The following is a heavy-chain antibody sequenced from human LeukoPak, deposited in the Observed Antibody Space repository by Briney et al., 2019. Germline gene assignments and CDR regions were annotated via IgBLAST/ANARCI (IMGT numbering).Heavy chain of an antibody. Sequence: PGGSLRLSCAASGFTFTCYAMAWVRQAPGRGLEWVSSIRGNGGRTYYVDSVKGRFTISKDDSKNALFLQMDSLRVEDTAIYYCVSAECQLNYWCQGTLVLVSS. CDR2: IRGNGGRT. CDR1: GFTFTCYA. J-gene: IGHJ4*02. V-gene: IGHV3-23*01. CDR3: VSAECQLNY. D-gene: IGHD1-1*01.